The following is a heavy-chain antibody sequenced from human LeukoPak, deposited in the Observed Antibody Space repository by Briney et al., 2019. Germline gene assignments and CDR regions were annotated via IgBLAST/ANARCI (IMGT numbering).Heavy chain of an antibody. CDR2: IKSKNGGGTV. J-gene: IGHJ4*02. D-gene: IGHD2-15*01. Sequence: KSGGSLRLSCAASGFTFSDLWMTWVRQAPGKGLEWVGLIKSKNGGGTVDYATPVKGRFTISRDDSKNTLYLQMNSLITEDTAVYYCVTDVPHSGSSCYLHWGQGTLVTVSS. CDR3: VTDVPHSGSSCYLH. V-gene: IGHV3-15*01. CDR1: GFTFSDLW.